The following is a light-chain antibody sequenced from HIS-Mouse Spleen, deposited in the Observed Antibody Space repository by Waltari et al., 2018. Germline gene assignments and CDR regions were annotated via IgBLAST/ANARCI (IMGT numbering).Light chain of an antibody. Sequence: SYELTQPPSVSVSPGHTARLTCSGDALPKKYAYWYQRKAGQAPVLVIYEDSKRPSGIPERFSGSSSGTMATLTISGAQVEDEADYYCYSTDSSGNHRVFGGGTKLTVL. V-gene: IGLV3-10*01. CDR1: ALPKKY. J-gene: IGLJ2*01. CDR2: EDS. CDR3: YSTDSSGNHRV.